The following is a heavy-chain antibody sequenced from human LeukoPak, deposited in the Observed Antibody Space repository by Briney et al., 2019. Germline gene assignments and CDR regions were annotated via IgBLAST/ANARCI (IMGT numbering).Heavy chain of an antibody. CDR1: GGSISSYY. D-gene: IGHD6-13*01. CDR3: AREPSSSWSDDAFDI. CDR2: IYYSGST. J-gene: IGHJ3*02. V-gene: IGHV4-59*01. Sequence: PSETLSLTCSVSGGSISSYYWSWIRQPPGRGLEWIGYIYYSGSTNYNPSLKSRVTISVDTSKNQLFLKLSSVTAADTAVYYCAREPSSSWSDDAFDIWGQGTMVTVSS.